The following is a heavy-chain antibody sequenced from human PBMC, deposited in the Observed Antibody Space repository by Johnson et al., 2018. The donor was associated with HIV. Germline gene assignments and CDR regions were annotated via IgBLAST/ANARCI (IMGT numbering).Heavy chain of an antibody. V-gene: IGHV3-30*04. Sequence: QVQVLESGGGVVQPGRSLRLSCAASGFTFSSYAMHWVRQAPGKGLEWVAVISYDGSNKYYTDSVKGRFTISRDNSKNTLYLQMNSLRAEDTALYYCAKDNLAEAFDIWGQGTMVTVSS. CDR2: ISYDGSNK. CDR3: AKDNLAEAFDI. J-gene: IGHJ3*02. D-gene: IGHD1-20*01. CDR1: GFTFSSYA.